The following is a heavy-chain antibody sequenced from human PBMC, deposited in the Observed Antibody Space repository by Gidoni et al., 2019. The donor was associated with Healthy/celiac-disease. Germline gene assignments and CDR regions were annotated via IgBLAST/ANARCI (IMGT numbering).Heavy chain of an antibody. D-gene: IGHD6-19*01. CDR1: GFSLSTSGMC. J-gene: IGHJ4*02. CDR3: ARIRLGYSSGWYYFDY. Sequence: QVTLRESGPALVKPTQTLTLTCTFSGFSLSTSGMCVSWIRQPPGKALEWLALIDWDDDKYYSTSLKTRLTISKDTSKNQVVLTMTNMDPVDTATYYCARIRLGYSSGWYYFDYWGQGTLVTVSS. CDR2: IDWDDDK. V-gene: IGHV2-70*01.